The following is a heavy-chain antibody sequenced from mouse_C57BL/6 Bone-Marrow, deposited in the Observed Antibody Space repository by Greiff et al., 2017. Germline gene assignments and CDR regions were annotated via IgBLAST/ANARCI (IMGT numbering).Heavy chain of an antibody. J-gene: IGHJ3*01. CDR3: ARDGAY. CDR1: GFTFSSYA. CDR2: ISDGGSYT. V-gene: IGHV5-4*01. Sequence: EVQLVESGGGLVKPGGSLKLSCAASGFTFSSYAMSWVRQTPEKRLEWVATISDGGSYTYYPDNVKGRVTISRDNAKNNLYLQMSHLKSEDTAMYYCARDGAYWGQGTLVTVSA.